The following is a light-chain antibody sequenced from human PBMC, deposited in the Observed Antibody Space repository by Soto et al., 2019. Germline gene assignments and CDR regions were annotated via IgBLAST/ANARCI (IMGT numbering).Light chain of an antibody. CDR3: QRYGSSTLT. CDR2: DAS. V-gene: IGKV3-20*01. Sequence: EIVLTQSPGTLSLSPGERATLSCRASQSVNSNYLAWYKQKPGQAPRLLIYDASSRATGIPDRFSGSGSGTDFTLTISRLEPEDFAVYYCQRYGSSTLTFGGGTKVDI. J-gene: IGKJ4*01. CDR1: QSVNSNY.